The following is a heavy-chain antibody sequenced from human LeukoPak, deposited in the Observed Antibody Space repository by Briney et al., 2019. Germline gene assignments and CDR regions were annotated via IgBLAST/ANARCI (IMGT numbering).Heavy chain of an antibody. V-gene: IGHV3-30-3*01. CDR3: ARGSSGPLENYFDY. J-gene: IGHJ4*02. D-gene: IGHD2-15*01. Sequence: PGGSLRLSCGASGFTFSSYAIHRVRQVPGKGLEWVAVVPYDGIKKYYADSVKGRFTISRDNSKNTLYLQMNSLRVEDTAVSYCARGSSGPLENYFDYWGRGTLVTVSS. CDR1: GFTFSSYA. CDR2: VPYDGIKK.